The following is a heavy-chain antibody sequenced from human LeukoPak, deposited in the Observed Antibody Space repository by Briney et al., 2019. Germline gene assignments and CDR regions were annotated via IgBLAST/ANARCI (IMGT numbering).Heavy chain of an antibody. Sequence: TSETLSLTCTVSGSPISSGDYYWSWIRQPPGKGLEWIGYIYYSGSTYYNPSLKSRVTISVDTSKNQFSLKLSSVTAADTAVYYCARSFGVVLDYWGQGTLVTVSS. CDR2: IYYSGST. CDR3: ARSFGVVLDY. CDR1: GSPISSGDYY. D-gene: IGHD3-3*01. J-gene: IGHJ4*02. V-gene: IGHV4-30-4*08.